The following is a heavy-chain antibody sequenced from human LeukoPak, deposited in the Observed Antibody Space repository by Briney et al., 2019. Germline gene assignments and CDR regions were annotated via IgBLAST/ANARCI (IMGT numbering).Heavy chain of an antibody. CDR2: INHSGST. CDR1: GGSFSGYY. J-gene: IGHJ4*02. V-gene: IGHV4-34*01. D-gene: IGHD3-10*01. Sequence: SQTLSLTCAVYGGSFSGYYWSWIRQPPGKGPEWIGEINHSGSTDYNPSLKSRVTISVDTSKNQFSLKLSSVTAADTAVYYCARRRTYGSGSLDYWGQGTLVTVSS. CDR3: ARRRTYGSGSLDY.